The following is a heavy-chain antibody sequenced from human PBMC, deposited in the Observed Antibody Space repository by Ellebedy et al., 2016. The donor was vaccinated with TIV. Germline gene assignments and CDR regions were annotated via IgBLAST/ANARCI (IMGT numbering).Heavy chain of an antibody. J-gene: IGHJ4*02. V-gene: IGHV3-11*01. CDR1: GFIFSDYY. CDR3: AREHSDIPATGTIDY. D-gene: IGHD6-13*01. Sequence: GGSLRLSCAASGFIFSDYYMSWIRQAPGKGLEWVSYISSSGSSICYADSVKGLFTISRDNAKNSLYLQMNSLTAEDTAVYYCAREHSDIPATGTIDYWGQGTLVTVSS. CDR2: ISSSGSSI.